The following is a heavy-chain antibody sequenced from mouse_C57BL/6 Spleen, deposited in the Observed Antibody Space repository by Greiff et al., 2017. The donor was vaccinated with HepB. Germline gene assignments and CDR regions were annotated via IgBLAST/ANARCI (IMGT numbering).Heavy chain of an antibody. Sequence: QVQLQQPGAELVRPGSSVKLSCKASGYTFTSYWMHWVKQRPIQGLEWIGNIDPSDSETHYNQKFKDKATLTVDKSSSTAYMQLSSLTSEDSAVYYGARSANYYGSSYFDYWGQGTTLTVSS. CDR1: GYTFTSYW. D-gene: IGHD1-1*01. CDR3: ARSANYYGSSYFDY. V-gene: IGHV1-52*01. CDR2: IDPSDSET. J-gene: IGHJ2*01.